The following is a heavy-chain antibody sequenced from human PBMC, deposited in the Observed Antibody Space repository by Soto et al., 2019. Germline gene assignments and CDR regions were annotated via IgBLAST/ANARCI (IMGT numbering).Heavy chain of an antibody. CDR2: IRSKTNSYAT. V-gene: IGHV3-73*02. Sequence: EVQLVESGGGLVQPGGSLKLSCAASGFTFSGSAMHWVRQASGQGLELVGRIRSKTNSYATAYAASVKGRFPISREDSKDTAHLQMNSLKTEDTAVYYCTRDPRNYYDGIGSANWFDPWGQGTLVTVSS. J-gene: IGHJ5*02. D-gene: IGHD3-22*01. CDR3: TRDPRNYYDGIGSANWFDP. CDR1: GFTFSGSA.